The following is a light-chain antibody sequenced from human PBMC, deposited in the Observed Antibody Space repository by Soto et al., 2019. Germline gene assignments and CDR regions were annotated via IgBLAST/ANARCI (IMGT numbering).Light chain of an antibody. CDR1: RSNIGSAI. Sequence: QSALTQPPSLSGTPGQTVTISCIGSRSNIGSAIVHWYQQIPGTAPKHLIYMNNQRPSGVPDRFSGSKSGTSASLVITGLRPEDEADYYCVAWDDNLSSRVFGGGTKLT. J-gene: IGLJ3*02. CDR3: VAWDDNLSSRV. V-gene: IGLV1-47*01. CDR2: MNN.